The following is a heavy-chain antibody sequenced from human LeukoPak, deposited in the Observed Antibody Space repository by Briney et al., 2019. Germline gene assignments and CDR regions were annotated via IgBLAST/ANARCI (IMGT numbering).Heavy chain of an antibody. CDR3: ARHMETVPDYYYGMDV. D-gene: IGHD1-1*01. Sequence: GGSLRLSCAASGFTFSSYSMVWVRQAPGKGLEWVSSISKTSSHIYYADSVKGRFTISRDNGKNSMYLRMNSLRVEDTAVYYCARHMETVPDYYYGMDVWGQGTTVTVSS. V-gene: IGHV3-21*01. CDR1: GFTFSSYS. J-gene: IGHJ6*02. CDR2: ISKTSSHI.